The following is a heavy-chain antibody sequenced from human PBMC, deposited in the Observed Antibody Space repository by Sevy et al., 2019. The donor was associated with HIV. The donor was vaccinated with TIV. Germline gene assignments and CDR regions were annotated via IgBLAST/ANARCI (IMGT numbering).Heavy chain of an antibody. V-gene: IGHV3-30*04. Sequence: GGSLRLSCAASGFTFSSYAMHWVRQAPGKGLEWVAVISYDGSNKYYADSVKGRFTISRDNSKNTLYLQMNSLRAEDTAVYYCARDHCSSTSCCGIYFYYGMDVWGQGTTVTVSS. J-gene: IGHJ6*02. CDR2: ISYDGSNK. CDR1: GFTFSSYA. CDR3: ARDHCSSTSCCGIYFYYGMDV. D-gene: IGHD2-2*01.